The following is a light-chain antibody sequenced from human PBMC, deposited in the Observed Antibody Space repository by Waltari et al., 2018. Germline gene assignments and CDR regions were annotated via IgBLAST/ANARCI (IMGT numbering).Light chain of an antibody. CDR2: GAY. V-gene: IGKV3-20*01. J-gene: IGKJ5*01. CDR1: QSVSSSY. Sequence: EIVLTQSPGTLSLSPGERATLSCRASQSVSSSYLAWYQQKHGQAPRLLLYGAYSRATGIPDRFSGSGSGTDFTLTISRLEPEDFAVYYCQQYGSSPPITFGQGTRLEIK. CDR3: QQYGSSPPIT.